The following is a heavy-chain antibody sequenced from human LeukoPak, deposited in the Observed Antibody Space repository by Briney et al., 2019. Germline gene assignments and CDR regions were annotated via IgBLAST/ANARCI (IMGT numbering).Heavy chain of an antibody. CDR3: ARAARVYESSGPIEGVPEYFQD. CDR2: ISSSSSYI. CDR1: GFTFSSYS. V-gene: IGHV3-21*01. J-gene: IGHJ1*01. Sequence: PGGSLRLSCAASGFTFSSYSMNWVRQAPGKGLEWVSSISSSSSYIYYADSVKGRFTISRDNAKNSLYLQMNSLRPEDTAVYYCARAARVYESSGPIEGVPEYFQDWSQGTLVTVSS. D-gene: IGHD3-22*01.